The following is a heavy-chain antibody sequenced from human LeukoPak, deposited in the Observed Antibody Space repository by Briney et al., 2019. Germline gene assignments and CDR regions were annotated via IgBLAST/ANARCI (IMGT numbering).Heavy chain of an antibody. D-gene: IGHD3-10*01. J-gene: IGHJ4*02. V-gene: IGHV3-48*04. CDR3: ARVGLLWFGEFDY. CDR1: GFTFSSYS. CDR2: ISRSSSTI. Sequence: GGSLRLSCAASGFTFSSYSMNWVRQAPGKGLEWVSYISRSSSTIYYADSVKGRFTISRDNAKNSLYLQMNSLRAEDTAVYYCARVGLLWFGEFDYWGQGTLVTVSS.